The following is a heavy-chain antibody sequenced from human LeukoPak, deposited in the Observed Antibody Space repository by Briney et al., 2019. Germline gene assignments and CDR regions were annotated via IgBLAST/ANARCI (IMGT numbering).Heavy chain of an antibody. V-gene: IGHV3-33*01. Sequence: GGSLRLSCAASGSTFSSYGMHWVRQAPGRGLEWVAVIWYDESYKYYADSVKGRFTISRDNSKDTLDLQMNSLRDEDTAVYYCARDQGTSTTAPKRKGRFDPWGQGTLVTVSS. CDR1: GSTFSSYG. CDR3: ARDQGTSTTAPKRKGRFDP. J-gene: IGHJ5*02. CDR2: IWYDESYK. D-gene: IGHD1-1*01.